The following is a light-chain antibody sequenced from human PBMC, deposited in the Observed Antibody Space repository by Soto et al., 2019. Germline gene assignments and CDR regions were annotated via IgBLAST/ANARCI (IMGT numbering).Light chain of an antibody. J-gene: IGKJ4*01. CDR1: QYISSN. Sequence: EIVMTQSLATLSVSPGERATLSCRASQYISSNLAWYQQKPGQAPRLLIYGASTRATGIPARFSGSGSGTEFTLIISSLQSEDFAVYYCQQYHNWPLTFGGGTNVEIK. CDR2: GAS. CDR3: QQYHNWPLT. V-gene: IGKV3D-15*01.